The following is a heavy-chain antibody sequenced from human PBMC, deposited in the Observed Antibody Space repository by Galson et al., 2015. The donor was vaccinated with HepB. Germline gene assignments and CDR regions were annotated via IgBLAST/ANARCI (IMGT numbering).Heavy chain of an antibody. CDR1: GFTFSSYA. V-gene: IGHV3-64*01. CDR3: ARGAQEGGAPDYYYDSSGPLESYYFDY. CDR2: ISSNGGST. D-gene: IGHD3-22*01. J-gene: IGHJ4*02. Sequence: SLRLSCAASGFTFSSYAMHWVRQAPGKGLEYVSAISSNGGSTYYANSVKGRFTISRDNSKNTLYLQMGSLRAEDMAVYYCARGAQEGGAPDYYYDSSGPLESYYFDYWGQGTLVTVSS.